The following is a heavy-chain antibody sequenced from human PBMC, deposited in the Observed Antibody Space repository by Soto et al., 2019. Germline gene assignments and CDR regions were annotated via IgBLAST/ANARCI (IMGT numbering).Heavy chain of an antibody. CDR3: ARRHYDFWSGYTDGMDV. Sequence: PWESRTISCKTSGYNFAVYWIGWVRQIPGKGLEWMGRIDPSDSYTNYSPSFQGHVTISADKSISTAYLQWSSLKASDTAMYYCARRHYDFWSGYTDGMDVWGQGNTVTVSS. CDR1: GYNFAVYW. CDR2: IDPSDSYT. V-gene: IGHV5-10-1*01. J-gene: IGHJ6*02. D-gene: IGHD3-3*01.